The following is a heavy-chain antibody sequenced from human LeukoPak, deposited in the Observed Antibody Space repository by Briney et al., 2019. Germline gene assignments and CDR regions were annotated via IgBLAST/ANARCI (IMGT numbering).Heavy chain of an antibody. J-gene: IGHJ4*02. CDR1: GFTFNRYG. D-gene: IGHD4-17*01. Sequence: GGSLRLSCVASGFTFNRYGMSWVRQAPGKGLEWVSTIISGSGNTSSYAGSVKGRFTVSRDNSKNTLFLQINSLRAEDTAVYYCAKSGFYGVPAYFDYWGQGTLVTVSS. V-gene: IGHV3-23*01. CDR3: AKSGFYGVPAYFDY. CDR2: IISGSGNTS.